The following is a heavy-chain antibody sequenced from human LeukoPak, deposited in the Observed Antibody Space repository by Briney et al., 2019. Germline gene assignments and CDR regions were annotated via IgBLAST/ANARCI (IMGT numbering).Heavy chain of an antibody. D-gene: IGHD6-13*01. Sequence: SETLSLTCAVYGGSFSGYYWSWIRQPPGKGLEWIGRIYTSGSTNYNPSLKSRVTISVDTSKNQFSLKLSSVTAADTAVYYCAREVRHSSSYGMDVWGQGTTVTVSS. CDR3: AREVRHSSSYGMDV. CDR1: GGSFSGYY. CDR2: IYTSGST. V-gene: IGHV4-4*08. J-gene: IGHJ6*02.